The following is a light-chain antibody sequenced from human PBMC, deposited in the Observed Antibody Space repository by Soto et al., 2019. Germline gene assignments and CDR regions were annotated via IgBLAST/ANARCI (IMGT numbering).Light chain of an antibody. CDR2: GNS. CDR3: QSYDSSLSKYV. J-gene: IGLJ1*01. CDR1: SSNIGAGYD. Sequence: QSVLTQPPSVSGAPGQRATISCTGSSSNIGAGYDVHWYQQLPGTAPKLLIFGNSNRPSGVPDRFSGSKSGTSASLAITGLQAEDEADYYCQSYDSSLSKYVFGSGTKVTVL. V-gene: IGLV1-40*01.